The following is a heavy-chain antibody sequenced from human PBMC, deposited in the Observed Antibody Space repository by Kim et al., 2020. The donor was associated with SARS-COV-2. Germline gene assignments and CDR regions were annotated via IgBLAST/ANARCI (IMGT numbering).Heavy chain of an antibody. V-gene: IGHV3-33*01. J-gene: IGHJ4*02. D-gene: IGHD2-21*02. CDR1: GFTFSSYG. CDR3: VGGMVTAVHFDY. Sequence: GGSLRLSCAASGFTFSSYGMHWVRQAPGKGLEWVAVIWYDGSNKYYADSVKGRFTISRDNSKNTLYLQMNSLRAEDTAVYYCVGGMVTAVHFDYWGQGTLVTVSS. CDR2: IWYDGSNK.